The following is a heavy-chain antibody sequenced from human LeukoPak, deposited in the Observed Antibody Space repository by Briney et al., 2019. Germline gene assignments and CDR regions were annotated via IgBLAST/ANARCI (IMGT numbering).Heavy chain of an antibody. CDR2: ISAYNGNT. V-gene: IGHV1-18*01. CDR3: ARDGYYDSSTYAPYVFDI. Sequence: ASVKVSCKASGYIFTTSGISWVRQAPGQGLEWMGWISAYNGNTNYAQKVQGRVTMTTGTSTSTAYMELRSLRSDDTAVYYCARDGYYDSSTYAPYVFDIWGQGTMVTVSS. J-gene: IGHJ3*02. CDR1: GYIFTTSG. D-gene: IGHD3-22*01.